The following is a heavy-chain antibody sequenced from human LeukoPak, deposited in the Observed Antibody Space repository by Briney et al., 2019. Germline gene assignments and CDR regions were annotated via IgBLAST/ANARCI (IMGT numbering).Heavy chain of an antibody. CDR3: ARDPYSNFFGAFDI. J-gene: IGHJ3*02. CDR1: KFTFSSYW. V-gene: IGHV3-7*04. Sequence: GGSLRLSCVASKFTFSSYWMSWVRQAPGKGLEWVANIKRDGSEEYYVDSVKGRFTISRDNAKNSLYLQMNGLRAEDTAVYYCARDPYSNFFGAFDIWGQGTMVTVSS. D-gene: IGHD6-13*01. CDR2: IKRDGSEE.